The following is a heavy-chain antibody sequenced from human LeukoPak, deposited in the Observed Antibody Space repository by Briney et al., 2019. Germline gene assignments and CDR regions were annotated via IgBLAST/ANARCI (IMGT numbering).Heavy chain of an antibody. Sequence: GGSLRLSCAASGFTFSDYYMSWIRQAPGKGLEWVSYIGNSVSGNIIDYADSVIGRFTISRDNAKNSLYLQMNSLRDADTAVYYCARERGHHFEYWGQGTLVTVSS. V-gene: IGHV3-11*04. CDR2: IGNSVSGNII. CDR3: ARERGHHFEY. CDR1: GFTFSDYY. J-gene: IGHJ4*02. D-gene: IGHD6-25*01.